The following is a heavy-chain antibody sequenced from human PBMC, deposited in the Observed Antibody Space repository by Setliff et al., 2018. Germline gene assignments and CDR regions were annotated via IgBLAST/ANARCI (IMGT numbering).Heavy chain of an antibody. J-gene: IGHJ4*02. D-gene: IGHD3-10*01. V-gene: IGHV3-30*04. CDR1: GFTFSSYA. CDR3: ARDPYYYGSGSYYEAAPFDY. Sequence: LRLSCAASGFTFSSYAMHWVRQAPGKGLEWVAVISYDGSNKYYADSVKGRFTISRDNSKNTLYLQMNSLRAEDTAVYYCARDPYYYGSGSYYEAAPFDYWGQGTLVTVSS. CDR2: ISYDGSNK.